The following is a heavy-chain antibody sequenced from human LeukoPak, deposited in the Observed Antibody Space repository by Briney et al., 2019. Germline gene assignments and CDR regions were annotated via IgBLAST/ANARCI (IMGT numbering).Heavy chain of an antibody. V-gene: IGHV3-30*18. D-gene: IGHD6-13*01. CDR1: GFTFIDFA. J-gene: IGHJ4*02. CDR2: ISYDGSNK. Sequence: GGSLRLSCTASGFTFIDFAMHWVRQAPGKGLEWVAVISYDGSNKYYADSVKGRFTISRDNSKNTLYLQMNSLRAEDTAVYYCAKTLEPQQLVPPTFDYWGQGTLVTVSS. CDR3: AKTLEPQQLVPPTFDY.